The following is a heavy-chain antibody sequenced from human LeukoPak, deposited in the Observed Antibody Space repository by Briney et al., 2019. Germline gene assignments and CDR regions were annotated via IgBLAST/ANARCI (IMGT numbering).Heavy chain of an antibody. V-gene: IGHV4-59*12. CDR2: IYYSGST. D-gene: IGHD4-17*01. Sequence: SETLSLTCTVSGGSISNYYWSWIRQPPGKGLEWIGYIYYSGSTNYNPSLKSRVTISVDTSKNQFSLKLSSVTAADTAVYYCARDYGDARFDYWGQGTLVTVSS. J-gene: IGHJ4*02. CDR3: ARDYGDARFDY. CDR1: GGSISNYY.